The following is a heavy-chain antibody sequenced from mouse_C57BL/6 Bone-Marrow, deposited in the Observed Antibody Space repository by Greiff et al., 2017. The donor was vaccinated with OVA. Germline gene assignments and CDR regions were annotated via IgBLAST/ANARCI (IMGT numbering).Heavy chain of an antibody. CDR1: GFTFSDFY. D-gene: IGHD2-10*02. CDR2: SRNKANDYTT. CDR3: ARDAEGYGNYGYAMDY. Sequence: EVKVVESGGGLVQSGRSLRLSCATSGFTFSDFYMEWVRQAPGKGLEWIAASRNKANDYTTEYSASVKGRFIVSRDTSQSILYLQMNALRAEDTAIYYCARDAEGYGNYGYAMDYWGQGTSVTVSS. J-gene: IGHJ4*01. V-gene: IGHV7-1*01.